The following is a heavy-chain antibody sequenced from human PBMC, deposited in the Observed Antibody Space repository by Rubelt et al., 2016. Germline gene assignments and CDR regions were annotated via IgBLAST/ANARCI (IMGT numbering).Heavy chain of an antibody. V-gene: IGHV4-59*01. Sequence: QVQLQESGPGLVKPSETLSLTCTVSGGSISSYYWSWIRQPPGKGLEWIGYIYYSGSTNYNPSLKGRVTISVDTSKNQFSLKLSSVTAADTAVYYCARGYSSGWRHESLYYYYGMDVWGQGTTVTVSS. CDR1: GGSISSYY. CDR3: ARGYSSGWRHESLYYYYGMDV. CDR2: IYYSGST. D-gene: IGHD6-19*01. J-gene: IGHJ6*02.